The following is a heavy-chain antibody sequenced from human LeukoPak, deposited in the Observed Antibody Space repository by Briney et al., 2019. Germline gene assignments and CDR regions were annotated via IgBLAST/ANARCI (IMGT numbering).Heavy chain of an antibody. D-gene: IGHD2-15*01. CDR3: ASSTYCSGGSCTGWFDP. CDR2: IYYSGST. Sequence: SETLSLTRTVSGGSISSTRYYWGWIRQPPGKGLEWIGSIYYSGSTYYNPSLKSRVTMSVDRSKNQFSLKLSSVTAADTAVYYCASSTYCSGGSCTGWFDPWGQGTLVTVSS. J-gene: IGHJ5*02. CDR1: GGSISSTRYY. V-gene: IGHV4-39*01.